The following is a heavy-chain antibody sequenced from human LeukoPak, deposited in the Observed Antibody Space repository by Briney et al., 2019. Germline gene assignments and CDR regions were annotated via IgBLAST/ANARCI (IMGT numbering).Heavy chain of an antibody. D-gene: IGHD3-22*01. Sequence: GGSLRLSCAASGFTFSSYWMHWVRQAPGKGLVWVSRINSDGSSTSYADSVKGRFTISRDNAKNTLYLQMNSLRAEDTAVYYCARGRHYYDSSGYSEYFQHWGQGTLVTVSS. CDR1: GFTFSSYW. CDR3: ARGRHYYDSSGYSEYFQH. J-gene: IGHJ1*01. V-gene: IGHV3-74*01. CDR2: INSDGSST.